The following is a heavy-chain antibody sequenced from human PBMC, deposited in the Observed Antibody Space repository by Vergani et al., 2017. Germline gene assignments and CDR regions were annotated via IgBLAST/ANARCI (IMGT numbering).Heavy chain of an antibody. J-gene: IGHJ6*02. CDR1: GYTFTDHY. Sequence: EVQLVQSGAEVKKPGATMKTSCKVSGYTFTDHYITRVKQAPGKGLEWMRLLDTADGETIYAEKFKGRVTIAADASTDTAHLELSSLRSEDTAVYYCATPQTVTTGGMEVWGQGTTVIVSS. CDR3: ATPQTVTTGGMEV. V-gene: IGHV1-69-2*01. D-gene: IGHD4-17*01. CDR2: LDTADGET.